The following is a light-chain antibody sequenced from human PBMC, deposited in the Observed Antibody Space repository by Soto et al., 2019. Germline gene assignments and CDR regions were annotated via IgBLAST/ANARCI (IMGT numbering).Light chain of an antibody. CDR2: EVT. CDR1: SGDIGGYDY. V-gene: IGLV2-8*01. CDR3: SSYAGSNNPYV. Sequence: QSALTQPPSASGSPGQSVTISCTGTSGDIGGYDYVSWYQQHPGKAPKLMIYEVTKRPLAVPDRFSGSKSGNTASLTVSGLQAEDEADYYCSSYAGSNNPYVFGTGTKVT. J-gene: IGLJ1*01.